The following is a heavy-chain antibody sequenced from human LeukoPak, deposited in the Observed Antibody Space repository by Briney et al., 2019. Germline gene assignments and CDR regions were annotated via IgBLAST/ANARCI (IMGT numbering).Heavy chain of an antibody. CDR3: AKVQYPLAYSSGWYSYYYGMDV. Sequence: PGGSLRLSCAASGFTFSSYAMSWVRQAPGKGLEWVSAISGSGGSTYYADSVKGRFTISRDNSKNTLYLQMNSLRAEDTAVYYCAKVQYPLAYSSGWYSYYYGMDVWGQGTTVTVSS. J-gene: IGHJ6*02. D-gene: IGHD6-19*01. V-gene: IGHV3-23*01. CDR1: GFTFSSYA. CDR2: ISGSGGST.